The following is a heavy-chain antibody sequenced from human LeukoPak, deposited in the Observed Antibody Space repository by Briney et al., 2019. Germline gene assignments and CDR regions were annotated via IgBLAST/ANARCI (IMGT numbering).Heavy chain of an antibody. V-gene: IGHV4-59*08. CDR1: GGSISGYY. CDR3: AKMGNPATVTADY. Sequence: SETLSLTCTVSGGSISGYYWSWIRQPPGKGLEWIGYISYSGSTIYNPSLKSRVTISVDTSENQFSLKLNSVTAADTAVYYCAKMGNPATVTADYWGQGTLVTVSS. J-gene: IGHJ4*02. D-gene: IGHD4-17*01. CDR2: ISYSGST.